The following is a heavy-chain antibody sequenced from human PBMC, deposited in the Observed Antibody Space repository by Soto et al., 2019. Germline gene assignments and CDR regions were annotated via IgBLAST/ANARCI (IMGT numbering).Heavy chain of an antibody. J-gene: IGHJ3*02. V-gene: IGHV4-39*01. CDR1: GGSISGTSSY. CDR3: AREFKAVAGFDAFDI. D-gene: IGHD6-19*01. CDR2: VFYNGST. Sequence: QLQLQESGPGLVKPSETLSLTCTVSGGSISGTSSYWCWIRQSPGKGLEWIGNVFYNGSTNCNPSLKSRVTTSVDTSKNQFSLKLSSVTAADTALYYCAREFKAVAGFDAFDIWGQGTMVTVSS.